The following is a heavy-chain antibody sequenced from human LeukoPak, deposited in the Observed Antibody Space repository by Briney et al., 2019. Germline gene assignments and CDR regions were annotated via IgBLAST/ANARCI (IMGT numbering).Heavy chain of an antibody. Sequence: SETLSLTCAVYGGSFSGYYWSWIRQPPGKGLEWIGEINHSGSTNYNPSLKSRVTISVDTSKNQFSLKLSSVTAADTAVYYCALNGDYGGFDPWGQGTLVTVSS. D-gene: IGHD4-17*01. V-gene: IGHV4-34*01. CDR1: GGSFSGYY. J-gene: IGHJ5*02. CDR2: INHSGST. CDR3: ALNGDYGGFDP.